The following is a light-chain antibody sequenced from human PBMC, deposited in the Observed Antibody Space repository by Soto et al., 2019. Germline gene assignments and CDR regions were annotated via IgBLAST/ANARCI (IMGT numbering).Light chain of an antibody. J-gene: IGLJ2*01. CDR1: SSDVGGYNF. Sequence: QSALTQPRSVSGSPGQSVTISCTGTSSDVGGYNFVSWYQQPPGKAPRLMIYDVTKRPSGVPGRFSGSKSGNTASLTISGLQAEDEADYYCCSYAGSYTLLFGGGTQLTVL. CDR2: DVT. V-gene: IGLV2-11*01. CDR3: CSYAGSYTLL.